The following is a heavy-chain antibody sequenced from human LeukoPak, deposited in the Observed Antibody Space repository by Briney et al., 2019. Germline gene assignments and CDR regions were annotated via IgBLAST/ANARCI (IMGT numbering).Heavy chain of an antibody. J-gene: IGHJ4*02. D-gene: IGHD2-15*01. CDR2: ISNNGGYT. Sequence: GGSLRLSCAASGFTFSSYAMHWVRQAPGKGLEWVSAISNNGGYTYYADSVQGRFTISRDNSKSTLCLQMNSLRAEDTAVYYCAKQLGYCSDGSCYFPYWGQGTLVTVSP. V-gene: IGHV3-23*01. CDR3: AKQLGYCSDGSCYFPY. CDR1: GFTFSSYA.